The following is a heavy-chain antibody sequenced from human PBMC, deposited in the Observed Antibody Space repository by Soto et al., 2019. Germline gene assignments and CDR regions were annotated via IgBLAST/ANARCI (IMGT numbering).Heavy chain of an antibody. CDR1: RSSISSYY. CDR3: ARALILTGYYIHDAFDI. D-gene: IGHD3-9*01. Sequence: SDTLSLTCTFSRSSISSYYWSWIQHPPGKGLECIGYIYYSGSTNYNPSLKGRVTISVDTSKNQFSLKLSSVTAADTAVYYCARALILTGYYIHDAFDIWGQGTMVT. V-gene: IGHV4-59*07. CDR2: IYYSGST. J-gene: IGHJ3*02.